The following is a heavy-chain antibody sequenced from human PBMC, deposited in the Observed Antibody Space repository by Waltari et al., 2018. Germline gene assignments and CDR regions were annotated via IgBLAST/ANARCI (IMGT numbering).Heavy chain of an antibody. CDR2: IYYSGST. CDR3: ARASLVGAEVDY. V-gene: IGHV4-59*11. CDR1: GGSISSHY. D-gene: IGHD1-26*01. J-gene: IGHJ4*02. Sequence: QVQLQESGPGLVKPSETLSLTCTVSGGSISSHYWSWIRQPPGKGLEWIGYIYYSGSTNYKPSLKSRVTISVDTSKNQFSLKLSSVTAADTAVYYCARASLVGAEVDYWGQGTLVTVSS.